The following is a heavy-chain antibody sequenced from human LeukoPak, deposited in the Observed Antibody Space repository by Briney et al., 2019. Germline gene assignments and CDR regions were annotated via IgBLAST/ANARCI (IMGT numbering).Heavy chain of an antibody. CDR2: ISYDGSNK. Sequence: GRSLRLSCAASGFTFSSYGMHWVRQAPGKGLEWGAVISYDGSNKYYADSVKGRFTISRDNSKNTLYLQMNSLRAEDTAVYYCAKEPTPDGYNWGYYFDYWGQGTLVTVSS. D-gene: IGHD5-24*01. J-gene: IGHJ4*02. CDR3: AKEPTPDGYNWGYYFDY. CDR1: GFTFSSYG. V-gene: IGHV3-30*18.